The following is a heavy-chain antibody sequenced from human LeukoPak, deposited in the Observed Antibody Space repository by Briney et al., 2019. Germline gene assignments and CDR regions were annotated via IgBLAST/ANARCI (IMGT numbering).Heavy chain of an antibody. D-gene: IGHD1-26*01. Sequence: GRSLRLSCAVSGLTFSAYGMHWVRQAPGKGLEWVAVMSYDGRNKYYGDSLKGRFTISRDNSKNTLYLQMNSLRAEDTAVYHCARQETSSYNGAFDIWGQGTMVTVSS. CDR1: GLTFSAYG. J-gene: IGHJ3*02. CDR3: ARQETSSYNGAFDI. CDR2: MSYDGRNK. V-gene: IGHV3-30*03.